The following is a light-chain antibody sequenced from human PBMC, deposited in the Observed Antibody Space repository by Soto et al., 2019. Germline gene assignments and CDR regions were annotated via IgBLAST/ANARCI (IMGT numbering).Light chain of an antibody. V-gene: IGKV3-15*01. J-gene: IGKJ4*01. CDR2: DTV. CDR3: QHYTNWPLT. CDR1: QGIGGT. Sequence: EIVMTQSPATLSVSPGERATLSCRASQGIGGTLAWYQQKPGHSPRLLIYDTVIRATGVPARFSGSVSGTEFTLTITSLQSEDFAIYYCQHYTNWPLTSGGGTRVESK.